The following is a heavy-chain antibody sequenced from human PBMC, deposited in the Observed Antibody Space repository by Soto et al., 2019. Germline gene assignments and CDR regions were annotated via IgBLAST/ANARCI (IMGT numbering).Heavy chain of an antibody. CDR3: ARGFYYDRSGYSLLWTY. V-gene: IGHV4-34*01. Sequence: PSETLSLTCAVYGGSFSGYFWSWIRQPPGKGLEWIGEIHHSGSTNCNPSLKSRDTISVDTSKNQFSLKLSTVTAADTDMYYCARGFYYDRSGYSLLWTYGGQGTLVTVSP. J-gene: IGHJ4*02. D-gene: IGHD3-22*01. CDR2: IHHSGST. CDR1: GGSFSGYF.